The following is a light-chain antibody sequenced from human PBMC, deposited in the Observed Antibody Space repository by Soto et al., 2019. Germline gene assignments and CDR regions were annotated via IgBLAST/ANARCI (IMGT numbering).Light chain of an antibody. V-gene: IGKV1-9*01. CDR1: QGISSY. Sequence: DIQLTQSPSFLSASVGDRVTITCRASQGISSYLAWYQQKAGKAPKLLIYAASTLQSGVPSRFSGSESGTEFTLTISSLQPEDFATYYCQQLNSYPITFGQGTRLEMK. CDR3: QQLNSYPIT. J-gene: IGKJ5*01. CDR2: AAS.